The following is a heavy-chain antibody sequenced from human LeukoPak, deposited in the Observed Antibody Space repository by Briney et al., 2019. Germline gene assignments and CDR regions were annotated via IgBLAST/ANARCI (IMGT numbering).Heavy chain of an antibody. CDR3: AASPDYYDSSGYSYYFDY. Sequence: SVKVSCKASGFTFTSSAVQWVRQSRGQRLEWIGWIVVGSGNTNYAQKFQERVTIARDMSTSTAYMELSSLRSEDTAVYYCAASPDYYDSSGYSYYFDYWGQRTLVTVSS. D-gene: IGHD3-22*01. CDR1: GFTFTSSA. J-gene: IGHJ4*02. V-gene: IGHV1-58*01. CDR2: IVVGSGNT.